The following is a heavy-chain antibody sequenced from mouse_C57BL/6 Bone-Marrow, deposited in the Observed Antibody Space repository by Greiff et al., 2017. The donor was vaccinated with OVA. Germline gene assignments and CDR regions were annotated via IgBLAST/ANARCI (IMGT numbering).Heavy chain of an antibody. CDR3: ARSIYCYGSSYLHYYAMDY. V-gene: IGHV1-50*01. D-gene: IGHD1-1*01. Sequence: QVQLQQPGAELVKPGASVKLSCKASGYTFTSYWMQWVKQRPGQGLEWIGEIDPSDSYTNYNQKFKGKATLTVDTSSSTAYMQLSSLTSEDSAVYYCARSIYCYGSSYLHYYAMDYWGQGTSVTVSS. J-gene: IGHJ4*01. CDR2: IDPSDSYT. CDR1: GYTFTSYW.